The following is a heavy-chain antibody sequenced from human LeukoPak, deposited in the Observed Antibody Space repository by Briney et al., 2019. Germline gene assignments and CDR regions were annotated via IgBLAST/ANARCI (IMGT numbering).Heavy chain of an antibody. CDR3: ARPNIRTGVAFDI. Sequence: PGGSLRLSCAASGFTFSDSYMSWIRQAPGKGLEWVSYISNSGSTMYYADSVRGRFTISRDNAKNSLFLRMNSPRAEDTAVYYCARPNIRTGVAFDIWGQGTMVTVSS. D-gene: IGHD1-14*01. CDR1: GFTFSDSY. J-gene: IGHJ3*02. V-gene: IGHV3-11*01. CDR2: ISNSGSTM.